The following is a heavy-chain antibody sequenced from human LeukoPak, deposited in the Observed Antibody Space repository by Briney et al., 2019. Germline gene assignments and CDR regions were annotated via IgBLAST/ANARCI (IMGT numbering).Heavy chain of an antibody. J-gene: IGHJ4*02. Sequence: GGSLRLPCAASGFTFSSYWMSWVRQAPGKGLEWVANIKQDGSEKYYVDSVKGRFIISRDNAKNSLYLQMNSLRVEDTAVYYCARGGLRLLEWLPPFDYWGQGTLVTVSS. CDR3: ARGGLRLLEWLPPFDY. V-gene: IGHV3-7*01. CDR1: GFTFSSYW. D-gene: IGHD3-3*01. CDR2: IKQDGSEK.